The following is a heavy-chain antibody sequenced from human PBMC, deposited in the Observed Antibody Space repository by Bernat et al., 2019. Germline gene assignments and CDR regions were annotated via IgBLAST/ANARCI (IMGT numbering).Heavy chain of an antibody. Sequence: QVQLVESGGGVVQPGGSLRLSCAGSGFSFSDAVMHWVRQAPGKGLEWVAGVSTDGRGKHYADSFKGRFTISRDNPKNTLSLQMNSLRVDDTGVYYCAREGYTSGRSGSFDYWGQGTLVTVSS. CDR3: AREGYTSGRSGSFDY. D-gene: IGHD6-19*01. V-gene: IGHV3-30*04. CDR1: GFSFSDAV. J-gene: IGHJ4*02. CDR2: VSTDGRGK.